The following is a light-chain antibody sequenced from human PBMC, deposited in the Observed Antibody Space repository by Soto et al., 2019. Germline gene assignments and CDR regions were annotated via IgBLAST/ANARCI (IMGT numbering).Light chain of an antibody. Sequence: QSVLTQPPSASGSPGQSVAISCTGTSSDVGGYNYVSWYQQHPVKAPKVMIYEFNKRPSGVPDRFSGSKSGNTASLTVSGLQAEDEADYYCSSYAGSSNVFGTGTKVT. CDR3: SSYAGSSNV. CDR1: SSDVGGYNY. CDR2: EFN. V-gene: IGLV2-8*01. J-gene: IGLJ1*01.